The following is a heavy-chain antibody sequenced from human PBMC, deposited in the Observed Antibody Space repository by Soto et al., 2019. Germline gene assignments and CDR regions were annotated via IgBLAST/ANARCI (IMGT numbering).Heavy chain of an antibody. D-gene: IGHD5-18*01. CDR3: ARDQGDQIWLNNWFGP. V-gene: IGHV3-64*01. CDR2: ISSNGGST. J-gene: IGHJ5*02. CDR1: GFTFSSYA. Sequence: EVQLVESGGGLVQPGGSLRLSCAASGFTFSSYAMHWVRQAPGKGLEYVSAISSNGGSTYYASSVKGRFTISRDNSKNMLYLQMGSLRAEDMAVYYCARDQGDQIWLNNWFGPWGQGTLVTVSS.